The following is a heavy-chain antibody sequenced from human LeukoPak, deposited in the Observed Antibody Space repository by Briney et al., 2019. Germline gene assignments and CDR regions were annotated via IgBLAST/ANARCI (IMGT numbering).Heavy chain of an antibody. CDR1: GFTFSSYE. V-gene: IGHV3-48*03. D-gene: IGHD3-22*01. CDR2: ISSSGSTI. J-gene: IGHJ4*02. CDR3: ASNYYDSSGNFGY. Sequence: GGSLRLSCAASGFTFSSYEMNWVRQAPGKGLEWVSYISSSGSTIYYADSVKGRFTISRDNAKNSLYLQMNSLRAEDTAVYYCASNYYDSSGNFGYWGQGTLVTVSS.